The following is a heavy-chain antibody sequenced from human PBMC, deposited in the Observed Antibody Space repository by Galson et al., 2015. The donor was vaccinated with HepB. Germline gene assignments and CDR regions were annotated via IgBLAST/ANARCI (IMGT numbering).Heavy chain of an antibody. CDR2: INIGCGNT. CDR1: GYTFTSYA. CDR3: ARDYCDASGYFCGGDY. Sequence: SVKVSCKASGYTFTSYAIHWVRQAPGQRLEWMGWINIGCGNTKYSQKFQGRVTITRDTSATTASMELSSLRSEDTAVYYCARDYCDASGYFCGGDYWGQGTLVTVSS. V-gene: IGHV1-3*04. J-gene: IGHJ4*02. D-gene: IGHD3-22*01.